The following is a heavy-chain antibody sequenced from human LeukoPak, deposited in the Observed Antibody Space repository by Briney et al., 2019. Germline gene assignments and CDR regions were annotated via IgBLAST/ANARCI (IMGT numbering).Heavy chain of an antibody. CDR1: GGSISLYY. D-gene: IGHD3-10*01. CDR3: ARGRGSLTY. Sequence: SETLSLTCTVSGGSISLYYWSWIRQPPGKGLEWIGYFYDTRSPKYNPSLERRVTISVDMSRNQFSLNHTSVTAADTAVYYCARGRGSLTYWGQGTLATVSS. V-gene: IGHV4-59*01. CDR2: FYDTRSP. J-gene: IGHJ4*02.